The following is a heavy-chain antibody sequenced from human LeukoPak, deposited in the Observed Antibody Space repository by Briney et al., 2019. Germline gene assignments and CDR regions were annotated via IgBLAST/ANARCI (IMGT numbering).Heavy chain of an antibody. Sequence: GASVKVSCKASGYTFTSYGISWVRQAPGQGLEGMRWINAGSGNTKYSQEFQGRVTITRDTSASTAYMEVSSLRSDDMAVYYCARARYETRIWPKSRYDYYYYMDVWGKGTTVTVSS. J-gene: IGHJ6*03. V-gene: IGHV1-18*03. CDR3: ARARYETRIWPKSRYDYYYYMDV. CDR1: GYTFTSYG. CDR2: INAGSGNT. D-gene: IGHD3-3*01.